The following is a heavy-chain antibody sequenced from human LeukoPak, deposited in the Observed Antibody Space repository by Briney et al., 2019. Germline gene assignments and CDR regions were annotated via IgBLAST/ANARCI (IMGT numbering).Heavy chain of an antibody. V-gene: IGHV3-7*01. CDR2: IKQDGSEK. CDR3: ARHTIYSGSYLGY. J-gene: IGHJ4*02. Sequence: GGSLRLSCAASGFTFSSYAMSWVRQAPGKGLEWVANIKQDGSEKYYVDSVKGRFTISRDNAKNSLYLQMNSLRAEDTAVYYCARHTIYSGSYLGYWGQGTLVTVSS. CDR1: GFTFSSYA. D-gene: IGHD1-26*01.